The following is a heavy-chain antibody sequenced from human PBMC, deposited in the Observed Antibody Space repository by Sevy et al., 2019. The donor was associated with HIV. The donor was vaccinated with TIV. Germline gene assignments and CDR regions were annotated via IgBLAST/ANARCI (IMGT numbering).Heavy chain of an antibody. CDR1: GFTFGDYC. J-gene: IGHJ4*02. CDR2: LKSDVYGGTV. D-gene: IGHD2-21*01. V-gene: IGHV3-49*04. CDR3: TRWKAAQSIFDY. Sequence: GGSLRLSCTASGFTFGDYCTSWVRQAPGKGLEWVAFLKSDVYGGTVDHAASVRGRFVISGDDSKTIAYLQMNDLKTEDTGVYYCTRWKAAQSIFDYWGQGALVTVSS.